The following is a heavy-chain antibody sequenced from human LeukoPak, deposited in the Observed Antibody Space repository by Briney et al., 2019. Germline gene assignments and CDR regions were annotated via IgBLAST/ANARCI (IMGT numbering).Heavy chain of an antibody. CDR2: ISGDGGST. CDR1: GFTFDDYA. J-gene: IGHJ6*02. Sequence: PGGSLRLSCAASGFTFDDYAMHWVRQAPGKGLEWVSLISGDGGSTYYADSVKGRFTISRDNSKNSLYLQMNSLRTEDTALYYCAKDIGGSYSPPYGMDVWGQGTTVTVSS. CDR3: AKDIGGSYSPPYGMDV. D-gene: IGHD1-26*01. V-gene: IGHV3-43*02.